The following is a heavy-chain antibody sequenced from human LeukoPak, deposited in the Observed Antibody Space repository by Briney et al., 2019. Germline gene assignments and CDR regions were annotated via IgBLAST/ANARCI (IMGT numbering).Heavy chain of an antibody. CDR2: ISGSGTDT. CDR1: GFTFSSCD. J-gene: IGHJ4*02. Sequence: GGSLRLSCAASGFTFSSCDMSWVRQAPGKGLEWVSAISGSGTDTYYADSVKGRFTISRDTSKNTLYLQMNSLRAEDTAVYYYAKEGAMVRGVYWGQGTLVTVS. D-gene: IGHD3-10*01. CDR3: AKEGAMVRGVY. V-gene: IGHV3-23*01.